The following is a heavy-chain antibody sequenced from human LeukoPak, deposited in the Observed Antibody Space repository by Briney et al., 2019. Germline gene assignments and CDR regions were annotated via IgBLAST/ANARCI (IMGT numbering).Heavy chain of an antibody. Sequence: SDTVSLTCAVSGYSISSSNYWAWIRQPPGKGLEWIGHIYYSGSIYYNPSLKSRVTMSVDTSKNQFSLKLSSVTAVDTAVYYCARKATTGPTKAAFDIWGQGTMVTVSS. J-gene: IGHJ3*02. V-gene: IGHV4-28*05. CDR3: ARKATTGPTKAAFDI. CDR1: GYSISSSNY. D-gene: IGHD4-17*01. CDR2: IYYSGSI.